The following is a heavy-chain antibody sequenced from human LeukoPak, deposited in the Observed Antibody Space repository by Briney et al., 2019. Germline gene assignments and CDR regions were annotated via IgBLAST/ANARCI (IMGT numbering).Heavy chain of an antibody. CDR3: ARGENGSFDR. D-gene: IGHD3-10*01. CDR1: GVTFEDYY. CDR2: ISDTGGDK. Sequence: GGSLRLSCTGSGVTFEDYYLSWIRQAPGKGLEWISYISDTGGDKFYADPVKGRFIISRDNARNSVYMEMNDLIAEDTAFYYCARGENGSFDRWGQGTLVIVSS. J-gene: IGHJ4*02. V-gene: IGHV3-11*01.